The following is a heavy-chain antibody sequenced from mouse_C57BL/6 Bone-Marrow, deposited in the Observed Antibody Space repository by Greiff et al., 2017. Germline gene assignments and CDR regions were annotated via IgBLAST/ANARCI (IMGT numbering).Heavy chain of an antibody. CDR3: ARHYGNVYFDY. Sequence: EVKLVESGGGLVQPGGSLSLSCAASGFTFTDYYMSWVRQPPGKALEWLGFIRNKANGYTTEYSASVKGRFTISRDNSQSILYLQMNALRAEDSATYYCARHYGNVYFDYWGQGTTLTVSS. V-gene: IGHV7-3*01. D-gene: IGHD2-1*01. CDR1: GFTFTDYY. J-gene: IGHJ2*01. CDR2: IRNKANGYTT.